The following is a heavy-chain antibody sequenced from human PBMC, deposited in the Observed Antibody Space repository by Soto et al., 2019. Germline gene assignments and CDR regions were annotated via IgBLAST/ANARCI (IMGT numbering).Heavy chain of an antibody. D-gene: IGHD3-16*02. V-gene: IGHV1-46*01. CDR1: GYTFTSYY. CDR3: ARSRLGELSFDNWFDP. CDR2: INPSGGST. J-gene: IGHJ5*02. Sequence: ASVKVSCKASGYTFTSYYMQWVRQAPGQGLEWMGIINPSGGSTSYAQKFQGRVTMTRDTSTSTVYMELSSLRSEDTAVYYCARSRLGELSFDNWFDPWGQGTLVTVSS.